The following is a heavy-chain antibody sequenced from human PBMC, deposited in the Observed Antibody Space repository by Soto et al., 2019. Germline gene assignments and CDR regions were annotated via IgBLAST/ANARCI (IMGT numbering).Heavy chain of an antibody. V-gene: IGHV3-9*01. Sequence: EVQLVESGGGLVQPGRSLRLSCAASGFTFDDYAMHWVRQAPGKGLEWVSGISWNSGSIGYADSVKGRFTISRDNAKNSLYLQMNSLRAEDTALYYCAKDIGTHYDILTGDFDNWGQGTLVTVSS. CDR2: ISWNSGSI. J-gene: IGHJ4*02. CDR3: AKDIGTHYDILTGDFDN. CDR1: GFTFDDYA. D-gene: IGHD3-9*01.